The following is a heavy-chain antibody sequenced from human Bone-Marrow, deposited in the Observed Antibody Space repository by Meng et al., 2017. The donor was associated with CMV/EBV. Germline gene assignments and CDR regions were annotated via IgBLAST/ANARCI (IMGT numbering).Heavy chain of an antibody. J-gene: IGHJ5*02. CDR3: ARDGGYYYGSGSYTGPHNWFDP. CDR2: ISGSGGSA. Sequence: ARVWVSQATGKGREWVSDISGSGGSAYYADSVKGRFTISRDNSKNTLYLQMNSLRAEDTAVYYCARDGGYYYGSGSYTGPHNWFDPWGQGTPVTVSS. D-gene: IGHD3-10*01. V-gene: IGHV3-23*01. CDR1: A.